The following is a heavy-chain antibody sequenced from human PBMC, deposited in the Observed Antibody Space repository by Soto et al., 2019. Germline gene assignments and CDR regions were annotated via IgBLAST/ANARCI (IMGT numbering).Heavy chain of an antibody. CDR2: IIPMYDSA. CDR1: GGTFKTYT. D-gene: IGHD1-26*01. V-gene: IGHV1-69*06. J-gene: IGHJ4*02. Sequence: QVQLVQSGAELKKPGSSVNVSCAASGGTFKTYTINCVRQAPGQGLEWIGQIIPMYDSANYAQRFQGRVTISADKSTNIAYMELSGLRSEDTALYYCATWRTYSGSYCFDYWGQGTLVSVSS. CDR3: ATWRTYSGSYCFDY.